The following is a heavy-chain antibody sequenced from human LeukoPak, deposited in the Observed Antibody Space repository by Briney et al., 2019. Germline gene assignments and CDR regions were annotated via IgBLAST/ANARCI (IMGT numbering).Heavy chain of an antibody. Sequence: HSGRSLRLSCAASGFTCSSYAMHWVRQAPGKGLEWVAVISYDGSNKYYADSVKGRFTFSRDNSKNTLYLQMNSLRAEDTAVYYCARSMIVVAPPSGWGQGTLVTVSS. J-gene: IGHJ4*02. V-gene: IGHV3-30-3*01. CDR2: ISYDGSNK. CDR1: GFTCSSYA. D-gene: IGHD3-22*01. CDR3: ARSMIVVAPPSG.